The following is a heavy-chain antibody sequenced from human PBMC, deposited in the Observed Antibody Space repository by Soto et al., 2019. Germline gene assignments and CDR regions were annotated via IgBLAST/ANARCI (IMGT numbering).Heavy chain of an antibody. V-gene: IGHV3-53*01. CDR2: LYSGGSK. Sequence: EVQLVESGGGLIQPGGSLRLSCTASGFAISSNYMTWVRQAPGQGLEWVSLLYSGGSKYYADSVKGRFTISRDSSKNTLFLHMDSLRAEDTAVYFCASRKVPAAVWWDGAFDIWGHGTTVAVSS. CDR3: ASRKVPAAVWWDGAFDI. J-gene: IGHJ3*02. D-gene: IGHD2-2*01. CDR1: GFAISSNY.